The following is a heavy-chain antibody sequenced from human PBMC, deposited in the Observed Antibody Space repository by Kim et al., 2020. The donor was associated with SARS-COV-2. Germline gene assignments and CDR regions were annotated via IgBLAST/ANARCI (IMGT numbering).Heavy chain of an antibody. D-gene: IGHD4-17*01. V-gene: IGHV4-34*01. CDR1: GGSFSGYY. J-gene: IGHJ6*02. CDR2: INHSGST. Sequence: SETLSLTCAVYGGSFSGYYWSWIRQPPGKGLEWIGEINHSGSTNYNPSLKSRVTISVDTSKNQFSLKLSSVTAADTAVYYCARWRPVTTFYYYYGMDVWGQGTTVTVSS. CDR3: ARWRPVTTFYYYYGMDV.